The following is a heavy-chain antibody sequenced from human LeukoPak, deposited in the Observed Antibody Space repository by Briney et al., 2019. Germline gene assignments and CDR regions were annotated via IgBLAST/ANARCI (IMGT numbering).Heavy chain of an antibody. CDR2: IYYSGDT. CDR1: GASITNYY. CDR3: ARGGSYGAYLDY. J-gene: IGHJ4*02. V-gene: IGHV4-59*01. D-gene: IGHD1-26*01. Sequence: SETLSLTCSVSGASITNYYWSWIRQAPGKGLEWIGYIYYSGDTNTYNPSLKSRATISLYTSRKYFSLELRSVTAADTAVYYCARGGSYGAYLDYWGQGALVIVSS.